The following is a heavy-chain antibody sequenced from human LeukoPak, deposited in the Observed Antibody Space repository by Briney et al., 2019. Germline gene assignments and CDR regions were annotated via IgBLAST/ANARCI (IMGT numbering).Heavy chain of an antibody. J-gene: IGHJ3*02. CDR1: GYSLTTYY. CDR3: ARGGPGVDGYNYAFDI. D-gene: IGHD5-24*01. Sequence: ASVKVSCKASGYSLTTYYIHWVRQAPGQGLEWMGIINPSGGSTSYAQKFQGRVTMTRDTSTSTVSMELSSLRSEDTAVYYCARGGPGVDGYNYAFDIWGQGTRVTASS. V-gene: IGHV1-46*01. CDR2: INPSGGST.